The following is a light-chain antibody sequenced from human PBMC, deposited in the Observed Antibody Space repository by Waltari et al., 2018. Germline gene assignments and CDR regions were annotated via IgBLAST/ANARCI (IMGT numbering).Light chain of an antibody. Sequence: QSALTQPASVSGSPGQSITISCTGTSSDVGSYNYVAWYQQRPGKAPKLLIYEVNKRPSGASNRFSGSKSGNPASLTISGPQAEDEADYHCCSYAGSSTFVVFGGGTKVTVL. CDR1: SSDVGSYNY. CDR2: EVN. V-gene: IGLV2-23*02. CDR3: CSYAGSSTFVV. J-gene: IGLJ3*02.